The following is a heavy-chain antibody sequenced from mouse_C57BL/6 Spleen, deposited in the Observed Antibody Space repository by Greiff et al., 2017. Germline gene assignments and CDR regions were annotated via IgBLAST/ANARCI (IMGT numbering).Heavy chain of an antibody. CDR2: IYWDDDK. D-gene: IGHD1-1*01. CDR1: GFSLSTSGMG. V-gene: IGHV8-12*01. CDR3: ARSPITTDSPYFDV. Sequence: QVTLKESGPGILQSSQTLSLTCSFSGFSLSTSGMGVSWIRQPSGKGLEWLAHIYWDDDKRYNPSMKSRLTISKDTSRNQVFLKITSVDTADTATYYCARSPITTDSPYFDVWGTGTTVTVSS. J-gene: IGHJ1*03.